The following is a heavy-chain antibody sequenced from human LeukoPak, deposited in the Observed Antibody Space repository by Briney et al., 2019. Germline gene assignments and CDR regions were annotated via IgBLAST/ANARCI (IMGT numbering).Heavy chain of an antibody. D-gene: IGHD3-10*01. CDR3: ARMGSYYGSGPDAFDI. CDR2: INHSGST. V-gene: IGHV4-34*01. Sequence: SETLSLTCAVYGGSFSGYYWSWIRQPPGKGLEWIGEINHSGSTNYNPSLKSRVTISVDTSKNQFSLELSSVTAADTAVYYCARMGSYYGSGPDAFDIWGQGTMVTVSS. J-gene: IGHJ3*02. CDR1: GGSFSGYY.